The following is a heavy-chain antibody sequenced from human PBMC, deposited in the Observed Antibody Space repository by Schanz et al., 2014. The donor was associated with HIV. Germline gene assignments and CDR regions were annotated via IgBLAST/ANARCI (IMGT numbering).Heavy chain of an antibody. CDR1: GISLTNNA. V-gene: IGHV3-48*04. J-gene: IGHJ5*02. D-gene: IGHD3-3*01. Sequence: EVQQVLESGGGLVQPGGSPRLSCAASGISLTNNAMTWVRQAPGKGLEWVSYISSSGSTIYYADSVKGRFTISRDNAKNSLYLQMNSLRAEDTAVYYCAKEEWFRFDPWGQGTLVTVSS. CDR3: AKEEWFRFDP. CDR2: ISSSGSTI.